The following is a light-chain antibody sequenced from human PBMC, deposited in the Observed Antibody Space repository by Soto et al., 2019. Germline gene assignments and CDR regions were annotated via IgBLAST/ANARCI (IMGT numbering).Light chain of an antibody. J-gene: IGKJ4*01. Sequence: EIVMTQSPATLSVSPGERATLSCRASQSVSSNLAWYQQKPGQAPRLLIYGASTRATGIPARFSGSGSGTEFTLTISSLQSEDFAVYYCQQYNNWPPGPFGGATKVEIK. V-gene: IGKV3-15*01. CDR3: QQYNNWPPGP. CDR2: GAS. CDR1: QSVSSN.